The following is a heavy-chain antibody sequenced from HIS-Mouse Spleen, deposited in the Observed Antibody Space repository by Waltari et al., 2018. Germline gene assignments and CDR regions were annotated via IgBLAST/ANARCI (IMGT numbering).Heavy chain of an antibody. D-gene: IGHD6-13*01. CDR2: IYYSGST. J-gene: IGHJ2*01. CDR3: AREIPYSSSWYDWYFDL. Sequence: QLQLQESGPGLVKPSETLSPTCTVPGGSISSSSYYCGWPRQPPGKGLEWIGSIYYSGSTYYNPSLKSRVTIAVDTSKNQFSLKLSSVTAADTAVYYCAREIPYSSSWYDWYFDLWGRGTLVTVSS. CDR1: GGSISSSSYY. V-gene: IGHV4-39*07.